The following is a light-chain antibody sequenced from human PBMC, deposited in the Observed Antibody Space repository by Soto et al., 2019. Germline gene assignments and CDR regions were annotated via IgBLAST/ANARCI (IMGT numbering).Light chain of an antibody. V-gene: IGLV2-11*01. J-gene: IGLJ1*01. CDR3: CSYAGSYTDV. CDR2: DVR. Sequence: QSVLTQPRSVSGSRGQSVTISCTGTSSDVGAYSYVSWYQQHPGKAPKLMIYDVRKRPSGVPDRFSGSKSGHTASLTISGLQAEDEADYYCCSYAGSYTDVFALGTKVTV. CDR1: SSDVGAYSY.